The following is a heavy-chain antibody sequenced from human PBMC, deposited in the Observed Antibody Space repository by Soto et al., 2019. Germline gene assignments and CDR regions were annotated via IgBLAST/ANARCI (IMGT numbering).Heavy chain of an antibody. J-gene: IGHJ5*02. CDR3: VRALRHTAMVYPWFDP. D-gene: IGHD5-18*01. CDR2: IYESGYT. CDR1: GASVSTGAYY. V-gene: IGHV4-31*03. Sequence: SETLSLTCTVSGASVSTGAYYWGWVRQRPGKGLEWVGYIYESGYTYYNTSLKSRLTIPLDRSNNQFSLGLTSVTAADTAVYYCVRALRHTAMVYPWFDPWGQGTLVTVSS.